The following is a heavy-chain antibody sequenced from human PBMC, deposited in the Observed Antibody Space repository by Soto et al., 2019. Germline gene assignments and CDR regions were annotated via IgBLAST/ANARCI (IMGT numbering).Heavy chain of an antibody. D-gene: IGHD3-16*01. CDR1: GFTFSSYW. J-gene: IGHJ6*02. V-gene: IGHV3-7*01. CDR3: ARQGGRRTYYYYYDMDV. Sequence: GGSLRLSCTASGFTFSSYWMSWVRQAPGKGLEWVANIKHDGSEKYYVDSVKGRFTISTDNAKNSVFLQMSSLRAEDTAVYYCARQGGRRTYYYYYDMDVWGQGTTVTVSS. CDR2: IKHDGSEK.